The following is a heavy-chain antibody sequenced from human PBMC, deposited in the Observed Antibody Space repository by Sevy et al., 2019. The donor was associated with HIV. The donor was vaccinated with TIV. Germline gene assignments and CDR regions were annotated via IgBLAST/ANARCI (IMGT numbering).Heavy chain of an antibody. J-gene: IGHJ4*02. V-gene: IGHV3-7*03. CDR3: ARAIAASDSS. CDR2: INQDASKT. Sequence: GGSLRLSCAASGFSLSNYWMTWVRQAPGKGLEWVANINQDASKTYYVDSVKGRFTISRDNAKNSMYLQMNSLRVEDTAVYYCARAIAASDSSWGQGTLVTVSS. D-gene: IGHD6-13*01. CDR1: GFSLSNYW.